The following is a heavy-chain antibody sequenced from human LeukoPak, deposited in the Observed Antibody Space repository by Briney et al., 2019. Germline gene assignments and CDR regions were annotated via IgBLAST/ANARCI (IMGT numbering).Heavy chain of an antibody. CDR2: IWYDGNNE. Sequence: GGSLRLSCAVSGFTFRNAGMNWVRQAPGKGLEWVAIIWYDGNNEYYGDSVKGRFIISRDNSKNTLYLQMNSLRAEDTAVYYCAKSTVDLHYYYYGMDVWGQGTTVTVSS. V-gene: IGHV3-30*02. CDR3: AKSTVDLHYYYYGMDV. D-gene: IGHD4-23*01. CDR1: GFTFRNAG. J-gene: IGHJ6*02.